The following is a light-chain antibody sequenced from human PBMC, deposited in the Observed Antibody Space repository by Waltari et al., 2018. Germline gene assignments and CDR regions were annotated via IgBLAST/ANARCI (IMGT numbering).Light chain of an antibody. CDR1: QSVSKY. CDR3: QQYVSVPAT. Sequence: EIVLTQSPGTLSLSPGARAILSCRASQSVSKYLAWYQQKPGQAPRLLIFGASSRATGIPDRFSGSVSGTDLSLTISRVEPEDFAVYYCQQYVSVPATFGQGTKVEIE. CDR2: GAS. J-gene: IGKJ1*01. V-gene: IGKV3-20*01.